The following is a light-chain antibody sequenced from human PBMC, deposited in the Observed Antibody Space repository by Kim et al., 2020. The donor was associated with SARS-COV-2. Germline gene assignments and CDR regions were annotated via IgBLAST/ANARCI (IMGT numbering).Light chain of an antibody. CDR3: QQYHYWRA. CDR2: GAS. J-gene: IGKJ5*01. V-gene: IGKV3-15*01. CDR1: QRVRPH. Sequence: SKWPGETAPPSPVAVQRVRPHVACNHQKPGPAPRFLMYGASTRATGTRSGLGGSGSGTEFTLTISSLQSEDFAVYYCQQYHYWRAFGEGPRLVIK.